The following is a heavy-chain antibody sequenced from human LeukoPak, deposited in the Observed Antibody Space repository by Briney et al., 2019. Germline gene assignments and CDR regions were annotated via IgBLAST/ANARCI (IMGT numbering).Heavy chain of an antibody. CDR3: AKRLYDSSGYYSYYFDY. D-gene: IGHD3-22*01. CDR1: GFTFSSYA. V-gene: IGHV3-23*01. J-gene: IGHJ4*02. Sequence: GGSLRLSCAASGFTFSSYAMSWVRQAPGKGLEWVSAISGSGGSTYYADSVKGRFTISRDNSKNTLYLQMNSLRAEDTAVYYCAKRLYDSSGYYSYYFDYWGQGTLVTVSS. CDR2: ISGSGGST.